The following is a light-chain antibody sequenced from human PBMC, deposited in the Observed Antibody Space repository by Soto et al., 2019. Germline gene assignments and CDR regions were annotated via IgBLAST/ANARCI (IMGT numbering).Light chain of an antibody. V-gene: IGKV3-15*01. J-gene: IGKJ1*01. CDR2: GAS. CDR3: QDYEDWPTWT. CDR1: QSVSSK. Sequence: IVMTQSPATRSVSAGERATLSCRASQSVSSKLAWYQQKPGQAPRLLISGASTRATGIPARFSGSGSGTEFTLVISSLQSEDIAVYFGQDYEDWPTWTSGQGTKVDIK.